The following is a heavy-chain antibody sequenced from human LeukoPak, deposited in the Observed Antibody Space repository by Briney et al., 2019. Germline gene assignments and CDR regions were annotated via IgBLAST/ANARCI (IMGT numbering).Heavy chain of an antibody. CDR2: IYYSGST. V-gene: IGHV4-31*03. Sequence: SETLSLTCTVSGGSISSGGYYWSGIRQHPGKGLEWIGYIYYSGSTYYNPSLKSRVTISVDTSKNQFSLKLSSVTAADTAVYYCATAGTMVRGVIPDYWGQGTLVTVSS. D-gene: IGHD3-10*01. CDR1: GGSISSGGYY. J-gene: IGHJ4*02. CDR3: ATAGTMVRGVIPDY.